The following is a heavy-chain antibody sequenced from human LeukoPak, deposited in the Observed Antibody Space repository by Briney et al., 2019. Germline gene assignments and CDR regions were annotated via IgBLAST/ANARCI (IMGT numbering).Heavy chain of an antibody. CDR2: ISSSSSYI. V-gene: IGHV3-21*01. CDR1: GFTFSSCS. Sequence: GGSLRLSCAASGFTFSSCSMNWVRQAPGKGLEWVSSISSSSSYIYYADSVKGRFTISRDNAKNSLYLQMNSLRAEDTAVYYCARGPIAAAGHFDYWGQGTLVTVSS. CDR3: ARGPIAAAGHFDY. J-gene: IGHJ4*02. D-gene: IGHD6-13*01.